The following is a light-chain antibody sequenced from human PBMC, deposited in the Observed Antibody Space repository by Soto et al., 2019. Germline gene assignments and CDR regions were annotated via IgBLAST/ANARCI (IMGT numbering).Light chain of an antibody. CDR2: GNS. V-gene: IGLV1-40*01. Sequence: QSVLTQPPSVSGAPGQRGTISCTGSSSNIGAGYDVHWYQQLPGTAPKLLIYGNSNRPSGVPDRFSGSKAGTSASLAITGLQAEDEADYYCQSYDSSLSGRYVFGTGTKV. CDR3: QSYDSSLSGRYV. CDR1: SSNIGAGYD. J-gene: IGLJ1*01.